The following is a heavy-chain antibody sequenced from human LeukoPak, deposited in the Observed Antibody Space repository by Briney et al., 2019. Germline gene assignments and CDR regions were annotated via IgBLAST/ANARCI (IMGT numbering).Heavy chain of an antibody. V-gene: IGHV1-69*05. CDR3: ATEQWLARGYFDY. D-gene: IGHD6-19*01. Sequence: ASVKVSCKASGGTFSSYAISWVRQAPGQGVEWMGGIIPIFGTANYAQKFQGRVTITTDESTSTAYMELSSLRSEDTAVYYCATEQWLARGYFDYWGQGTLVTVSS. J-gene: IGHJ4*02. CDR2: IIPIFGTA. CDR1: GGTFSSYA.